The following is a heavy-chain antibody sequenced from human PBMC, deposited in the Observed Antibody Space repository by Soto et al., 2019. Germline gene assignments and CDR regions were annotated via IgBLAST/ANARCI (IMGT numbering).Heavy chain of an antibody. J-gene: IGHJ4*02. CDR2: ISSSSSYI. CDR1: GFTFSSYS. V-gene: IGHV3-21*01. Sequence: EVQLVESGGGLVKPGGSLRLSCAASGFTFSSYSMNWVRQAPGKGLEWVSSISSSSSYIYYADSVKGRFTISRDNAKNSLYLQMNSLRAEDTAVYYCARVHGAVAGKGGWGQGTLVTVSS. D-gene: IGHD6-19*01. CDR3: ARVHGAVAGKGG.